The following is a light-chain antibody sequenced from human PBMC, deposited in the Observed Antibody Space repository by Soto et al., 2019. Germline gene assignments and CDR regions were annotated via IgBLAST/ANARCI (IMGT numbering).Light chain of an antibody. J-gene: IGKJ4*01. Sequence: GDRVTITCRASQSITTFLAWYQQKPGKAPKLLIYDASSLESGVPSRFSGSGSGTEFTLTISSLQPDDFATYYCQQYNSYPLTFGGGTKVDIK. CDR1: QSITTF. CDR3: QQYNSYPLT. CDR2: DAS. V-gene: IGKV1-5*01.